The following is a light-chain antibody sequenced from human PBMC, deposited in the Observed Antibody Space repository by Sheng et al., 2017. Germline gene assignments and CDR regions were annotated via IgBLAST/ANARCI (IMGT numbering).Light chain of an antibody. V-gene: IGKV1-39*01. CDR2: TAS. CDR3: QQSFSTPIT. Sequence: IRITQSPSSLSASTGDRVTITCRASQSISNHLIWYQQKSGKAPKFLMHTASSLQSGVPSRFSGSGSGTDFTLTINSLQPEDFATYYCQQSFSTPITFGQGTRLEIK. J-gene: IGKJ5*01. CDR1: QSISNH.